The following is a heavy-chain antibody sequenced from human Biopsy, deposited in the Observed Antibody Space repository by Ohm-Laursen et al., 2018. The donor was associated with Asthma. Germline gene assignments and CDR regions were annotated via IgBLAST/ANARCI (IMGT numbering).Heavy chain of an antibody. CDR1: RFTFTNYA. J-gene: IGHJ5*02. D-gene: IGHD1-7*01. CDR3: AKDGRGGTPGNWFDP. CDR2: ISGSGDNT. V-gene: IGHV3-23*01. Sequence: SLRLSCTATRFTFTNYAMSWVRQAPGKGLEWVSAISGSGDNTYYADSVKGRFTISRGNSKNTLYLQMNSLRAEDTAVYYCAKDGRGGTPGNWFDPWGQGTLVTVSS.